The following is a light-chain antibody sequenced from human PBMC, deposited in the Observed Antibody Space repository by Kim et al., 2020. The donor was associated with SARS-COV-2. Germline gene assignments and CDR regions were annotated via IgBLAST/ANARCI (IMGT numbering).Light chain of an antibody. V-gene: IGLV2-14*03. CDR3: SSYTSSNTLV. J-gene: IGLJ3*02. CDR2: DVS. Sequence: GQSNTDSSTGTSSDVGGYDYVYWYKQLPGKAPKLMIYDVSKRPSGVSNRFSGSKSGNTASLTISGLQTEDEADYYCSSYTSSNTLVFGGGTQLTVL. CDR1: SSDVGGYDY.